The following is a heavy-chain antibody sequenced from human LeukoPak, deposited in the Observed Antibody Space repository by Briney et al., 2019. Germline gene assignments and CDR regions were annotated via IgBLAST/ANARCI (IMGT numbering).Heavy chain of an antibody. CDR3: PTVAVPPAGQGNWGLSFDH. V-gene: IGHV4-59*01. J-gene: IGHJ4*02. CDR2: IYYGGSV. Sequence: SETLSLTCTVSNNSTNTYYWTWIRQPPGKGLEWIGYIYYGGSVSSNPSLESRVTISLDTSKNQVSLHLTSVTAAGTAVYYCPTVAVPPAGQGNWGLSFDHWGQGILVTVSP. CDR1: NNSTNTYY. D-gene: IGHD7-27*01.